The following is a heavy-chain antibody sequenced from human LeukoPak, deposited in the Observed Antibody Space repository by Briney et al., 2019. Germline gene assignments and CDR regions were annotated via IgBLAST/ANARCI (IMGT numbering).Heavy chain of an antibody. Sequence: PGGSLRLSCAASGFTFSSYGMHWVRQAPGKGLEWVAFIRYDGSNKYYADSVKGRFTISRDNSKNTLYLQMNSLRAEDTAVYYCAKVGRSSTSCHANYYYYMDVWGKGTTVTVSS. J-gene: IGHJ6*03. CDR3: AKVGRSSTSCHANYYYYMDV. CDR2: IRYDGSNK. V-gene: IGHV3-30*02. CDR1: GFTFSSYG. D-gene: IGHD2-2*01.